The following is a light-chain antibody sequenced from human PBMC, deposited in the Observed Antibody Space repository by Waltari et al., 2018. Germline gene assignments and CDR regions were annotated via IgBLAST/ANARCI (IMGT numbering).Light chain of an antibody. V-gene: IGLV2-14*03. CDR3: SSYTTRNTLV. CDR1: RPDVCGYPY. J-gene: IGLJ3*02. CDR2: EVT. Sequence: QSALTQPASVSGSPGQSITISRTGTRPDVCGYPYVSWYQQHPAKAPKLMIYEVTHRPSGVPDRFSGSKSGNTASLTISGLQADDEADYYCSSYTTRNTLVFGGGTKVTVL.